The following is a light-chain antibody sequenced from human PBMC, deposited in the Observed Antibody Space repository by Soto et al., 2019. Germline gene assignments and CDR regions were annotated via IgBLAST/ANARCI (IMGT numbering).Light chain of an antibody. CDR2: GAS. CDR3: QQSYSTWT. J-gene: IGKJ1*01. Sequence: DIQMTQSPSSLSASVGEGITITCRTSRIVDNFLNWYQQKPGKAPKLLIYGASSLQSGVPSRFSGSGSGTDFTLTIISLQPADFGTYYCQQSYSTWTFGQGTKVEIK. CDR1: RIVDNF. V-gene: IGKV1-39*01.